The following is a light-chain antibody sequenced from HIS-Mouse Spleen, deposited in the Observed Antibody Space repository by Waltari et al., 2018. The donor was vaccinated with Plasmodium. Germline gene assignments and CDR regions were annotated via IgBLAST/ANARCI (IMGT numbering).Light chain of an antibody. CDR1: SRDVGGYNY. Sequence: QSALTQPPSASGSPGQSVPIPCTGPSRDVGGYNYSSWYQQHPGKAPKLMIYEVSKRPSGVPDRFSGSKSGNTASLTVSGLQAEDEADYYCSSYAGSNNLVFGGGTKLTVL. V-gene: IGLV2-8*01. CDR3: SSYAGSNNLV. J-gene: IGLJ2*01. CDR2: EVS.